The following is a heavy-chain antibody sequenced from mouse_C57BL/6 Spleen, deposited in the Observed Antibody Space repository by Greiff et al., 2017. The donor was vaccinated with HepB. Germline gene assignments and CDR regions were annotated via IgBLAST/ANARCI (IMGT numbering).Heavy chain of an antibody. CDR2: IWSGGST. V-gene: IGHV2-2*01. CDR1: GFSLTSYG. J-gene: IGHJ4*01. CDR3: ASLPTIVTTRAMDY. D-gene: IGHD2-5*01. Sequence: QVQLKESGPGLVQPSQSLSITCTVSGFSLTSYGVHWVRQSPGKGLEWLGVIWSGGSTDYNAAFISRLSISKDNSKSQVFFKMNSLQADDTAIYYCASLPTIVTTRAMDYWGQGTSVTVSS.